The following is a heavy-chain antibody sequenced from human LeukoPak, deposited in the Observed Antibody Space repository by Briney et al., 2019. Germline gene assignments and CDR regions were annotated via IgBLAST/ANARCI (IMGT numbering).Heavy chain of an antibody. D-gene: IGHD3-16*01. J-gene: IGHJ4*02. CDR1: GYTFMGYY. CDR3: ARGRRLRLGELFFY. V-gene: IGHV1-2*02. Sequence: GASVKVSCKASGYTFMGYYMDWVRQAPGQGLEWMGWINPNSGATKYAQKFQGRVTMTRNTSISTAYMELSSLRSEDTAVYYCARGRRLRLGELFFYWGQGTLVTVSS. CDR2: INPNSGAT.